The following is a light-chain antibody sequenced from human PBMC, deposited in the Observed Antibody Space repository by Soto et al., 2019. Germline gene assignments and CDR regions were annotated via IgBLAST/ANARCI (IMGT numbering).Light chain of an antibody. CDR1: QSVSSSY. CDR3: QQYGSDWPFT. J-gene: IGKJ3*01. Sequence: EIVLTQSPGTLSLSPGERATLSCRASQSVSSSYLAWYQQKPGQAPRLLIYGASSRATGIPDRFSGSGSGTDFTLTISRLEPEDFAVYYCQQYGSDWPFTFXPGTKVDIK. CDR2: GAS. V-gene: IGKV3-20*01.